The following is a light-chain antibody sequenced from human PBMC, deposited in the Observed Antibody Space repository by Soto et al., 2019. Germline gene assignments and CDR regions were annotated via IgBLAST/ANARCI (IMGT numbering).Light chain of an antibody. CDR1: QSVSSN. Sequence: DIVMTQSPATLSLSPGERATLSCRASQSVSSNLAWYQQKPGQAPRLLIYGASTRATGIPARFSGSGSGTEFTLTISSLQSEDFAVYYCQQYNNWPGFGQGTKLEIK. J-gene: IGKJ2*03. CDR2: GAS. V-gene: IGKV3-15*01. CDR3: QQYNNWPG.